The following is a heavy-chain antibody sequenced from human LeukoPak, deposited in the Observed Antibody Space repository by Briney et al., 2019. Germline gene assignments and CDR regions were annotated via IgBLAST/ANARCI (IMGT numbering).Heavy chain of an antibody. Sequence: PGGSLRLSCAASGFIFSTYGMHWVRQAPGKGLEWVGVISYDGSIKYYADSVKGRFTISRDNFKNTRYLQMNIPRAEETAVYYCARYLLGRSLGATGDAFDIWGQGTMVTVSS. V-gene: IGHV3-30*19. CDR3: ARYLLGRSLGATGDAFDI. CDR2: ISYDGSIK. J-gene: IGHJ3*02. CDR1: GFIFSTYG. D-gene: IGHD1-26*01.